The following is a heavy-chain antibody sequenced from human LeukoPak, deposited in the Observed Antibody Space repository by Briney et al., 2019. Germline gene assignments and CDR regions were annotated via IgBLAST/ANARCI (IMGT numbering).Heavy chain of an antibody. Sequence: SETLSLTCTVSGGPISSSSYYWGWIRQPPGKGLEWIGYIYYSGSTNYNPSLKSRVTISVDTSKNQFSLKLSSVTAADTAVYYCARVHQPYSSSGAFDIWGQGTMVTVSS. V-gene: IGHV4-61*05. CDR3: ARVHQPYSSSGAFDI. CDR2: IYYSGST. D-gene: IGHD6-6*01. CDR1: GGPISSSSYY. J-gene: IGHJ3*02.